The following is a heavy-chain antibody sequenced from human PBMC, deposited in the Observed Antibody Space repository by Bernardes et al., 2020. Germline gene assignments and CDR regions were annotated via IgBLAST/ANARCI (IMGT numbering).Heavy chain of an antibody. J-gene: IGHJ5*02. Sequence: ASVKVSCKASGYTFTSYGISWVRQAPGQGLEWMGWISSYNGNTNYAQKLQGRVTMTTDTSTSTAYMELRSLRSDDTAVYYCASGLAARPEPSGWFDPGGQGTLVTVSS. V-gene: IGHV1-18*01. D-gene: IGHD6-6*01. CDR2: ISSYNGNT. CDR3: ASGLAARPEPSGWFDP. CDR1: GYTFTSYG.